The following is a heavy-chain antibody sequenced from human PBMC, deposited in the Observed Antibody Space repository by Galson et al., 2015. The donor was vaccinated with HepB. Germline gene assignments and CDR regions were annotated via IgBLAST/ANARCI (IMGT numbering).Heavy chain of an antibody. J-gene: IGHJ6*02. CDR1: GFTVSSNY. Sequence: SLRLSCAASGFTVSSNYMSWVRQAPGKGLEWVSVIYSGGSTYYADSVKGRFTISRDNSKNTLYLQMNSLRAEDTAVYYCARGGPLVVAATYYYYGMDVWGQGTTVAVSS. CDR2: IYSGGST. CDR3: ARGGPLVVAATYYYYGMDV. D-gene: IGHD2-15*01. V-gene: IGHV3-53*01.